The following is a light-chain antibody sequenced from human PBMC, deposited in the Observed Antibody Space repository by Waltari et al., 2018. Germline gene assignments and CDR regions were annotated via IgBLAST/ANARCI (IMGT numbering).Light chain of an antibody. Sequence: EIVLTQSPATLSLSPGDSATLSCRASHRVDTSLAWYQQQLGQAPRLLIYEVFYRATGIPARFSGRGSGTDFTLTISSLEPEDFALYFCQQRRDWPITFGQGTRLEIK. CDR2: EVF. J-gene: IGKJ5*01. CDR3: QQRRDWPIT. V-gene: IGKV3-11*01. CDR1: HRVDTS.